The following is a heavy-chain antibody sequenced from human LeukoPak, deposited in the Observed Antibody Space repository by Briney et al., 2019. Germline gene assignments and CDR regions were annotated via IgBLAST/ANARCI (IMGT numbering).Heavy chain of an antibody. V-gene: IGHV3-7*01. D-gene: IGHD3-10*02. Sequence: PGGSLRLSCVASGLTISGSWMNWVRQAPGKGLEWVANIKQDGTEKNYVDSVKGRFSISRDNAKNSLYLQMNSLRAEDTAVYYCAELGITMIGGVWGKGTTVTISS. CDR3: AELGITMIGGV. J-gene: IGHJ6*04. CDR1: GLTISGSW. CDR2: IKQDGTEK.